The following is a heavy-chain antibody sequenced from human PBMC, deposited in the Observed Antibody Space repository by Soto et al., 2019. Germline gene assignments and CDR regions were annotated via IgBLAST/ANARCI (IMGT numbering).Heavy chain of an antibody. CDR2: ISANGGST. CDR1: GFTFSSHV. CDR3: AKGYDSSWWEGY. Sequence: EVQVLESGGGLVQPGGSLRLSCVASGFTFSSHVMTWVRQAPGKGLEWVSSISANGGSTYYAESVKGRFTISRDNSRNTLSLQMSSLRAEDTAVDYCAKGYDSSWWEGYWGQGTLVTVSS. D-gene: IGHD6-13*01. V-gene: IGHV3-23*01. J-gene: IGHJ4*02.